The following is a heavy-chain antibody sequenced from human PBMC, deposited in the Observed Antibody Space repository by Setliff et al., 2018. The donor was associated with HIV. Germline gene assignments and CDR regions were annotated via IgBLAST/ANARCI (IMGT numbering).Heavy chain of an antibody. CDR3: ARGSYYYTLDV. J-gene: IGHJ6*02. CDR1: GDTFSTYA. Sequence: GASVKVSCKASGDTFSTYAFTWVRQAPGQGLEWMGGIIPIFGTANYAQKFQGRVTITTDESTTTAYMDLSSLTSDDTAVYYCARGSYYYTLDVWGQGTTVTVSS. D-gene: IGHD3-16*02. V-gene: IGHV1-69*05. CDR2: IIPIFGTA.